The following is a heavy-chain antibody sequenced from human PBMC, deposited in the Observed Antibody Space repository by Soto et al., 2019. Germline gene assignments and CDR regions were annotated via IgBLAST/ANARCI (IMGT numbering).Heavy chain of an antibody. CDR2: ISDYNGHT. D-gene: IGHD3-3*01. Sequence: QVQLVQSGAEGKKPGASVKVSCKASGYTFTSYGLSWVRQAPGQGLEWLGWISDYNGHTNYAQKLQGRVTMTTDTPTSTAYMELRSLRCDDTAVYYWAREVRAGIKIFGVVGGSYNWFGPLGQGTLVPVSS. CDR1: GYTFTSYG. V-gene: IGHV1-18*04. J-gene: IGHJ5*02. CDR3: AREVRAGIKIFGVVGGSYNWFGP.